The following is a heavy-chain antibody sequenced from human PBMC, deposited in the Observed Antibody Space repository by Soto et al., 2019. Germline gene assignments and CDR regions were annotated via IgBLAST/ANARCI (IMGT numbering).Heavy chain of an antibody. CDR2: IDYSGNI. CDR1: GGSITSSGSA. CDR3: ARHIHNQGFEYYFAS. D-gene: IGHD1-1*01. Sequence: QLQLQESGPGLVKPSETLSLTCNASGGSITSSGSAWGWIRQSPGKGLEWIGTIDYSGNIYYIPSLKSRITISVDTSKNQISLKLSSVTAADTAVYYCARHIHNQGFEYYFASWGQGTLVTVSS. V-gene: IGHV4-39*01. J-gene: IGHJ4*02.